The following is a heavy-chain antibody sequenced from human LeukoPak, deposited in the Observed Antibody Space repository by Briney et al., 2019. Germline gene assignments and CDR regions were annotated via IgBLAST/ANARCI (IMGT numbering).Heavy chain of an antibody. CDR3: ARDVTQHCSGGTCSAFDI. Sequence: PGGSLRLSCVASGFTFSSYEMNWVRQAPGKGLEWLSYIGSSDSTTHYADSVKGRFTISRNNAKNSLFLQMNSLRAEDTAVYYCARDVTQHCSGGTCSAFDIWGQGTMVTVSS. J-gene: IGHJ3*02. D-gene: IGHD2-15*01. CDR1: GFTFSSYE. CDR2: IGSSDSTT. V-gene: IGHV3-48*03.